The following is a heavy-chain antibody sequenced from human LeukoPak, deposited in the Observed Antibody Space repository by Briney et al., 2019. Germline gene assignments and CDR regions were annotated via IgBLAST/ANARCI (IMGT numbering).Heavy chain of an antibody. Sequence: GGSLRLSCAASRFIFNNYAMHWVRQAPGKGLDWVAVISYHGRDQFYADSVKGRFTISRDSSKNTLYLQMNSLRVEDTALYYCAKGGEICSGGSCSPGYWGQGTLVTVSS. CDR2: ISYHGRDQ. J-gene: IGHJ4*02. CDR3: AKGGEICSGGSCSPGY. V-gene: IGHV3-30*04. CDR1: RFIFNNYA. D-gene: IGHD2-15*01.